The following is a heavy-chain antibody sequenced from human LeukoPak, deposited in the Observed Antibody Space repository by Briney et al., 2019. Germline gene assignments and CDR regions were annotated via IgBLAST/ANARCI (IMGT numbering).Heavy chain of an antibody. V-gene: IGHV3-30*02. Sequence: GGSLRPSCAASGFTFSTYGMHWVRQAPGKGLEWVAFIRYDGSNKYYADSVKGRFTISRDNSKSTLYLQMNSLRAEDTAVYYCASTSAWSLACWGQGTLVTVSS. CDR2: IRYDGSNK. CDR3: ASTSAWSLAC. D-gene: IGHD6-19*01. J-gene: IGHJ4*02. CDR1: GFTFSTYG.